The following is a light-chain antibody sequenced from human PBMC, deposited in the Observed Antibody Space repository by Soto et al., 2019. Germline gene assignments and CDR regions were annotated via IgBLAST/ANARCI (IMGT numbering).Light chain of an antibody. CDR1: QGISSY. Sequence: DIQLTQSPSFLSASVGDRVTITCRASQGISSYLAWYQQKPGKAPKLLIYAASTLQSGVPSRVSGSGSGTEFTLTLSSLQTEDFATEYGQVLNSYPQTFGQGTKVEIK. J-gene: IGKJ1*01. V-gene: IGKV1-9*01. CDR3: QVLNSYPQT. CDR2: AAS.